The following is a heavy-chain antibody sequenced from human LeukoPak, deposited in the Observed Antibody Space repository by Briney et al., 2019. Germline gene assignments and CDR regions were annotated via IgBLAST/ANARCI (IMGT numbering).Heavy chain of an antibody. D-gene: IGHD3-10*01. Sequence: KPSETLSLTCTVSGYSISSNYYWGWIRQPPGKGLEWIGSIHHSGSTNYNPSLKSRVTISVDTSKNQFSLKLSSVTAADTAVYYCARGQGNGSGSYGASRAFDIWGQGTMVTVSS. V-gene: IGHV4-38-2*02. CDR2: IHHSGST. CDR1: GYSISSNYY. CDR3: ARGQGNGSGSYGASRAFDI. J-gene: IGHJ3*02.